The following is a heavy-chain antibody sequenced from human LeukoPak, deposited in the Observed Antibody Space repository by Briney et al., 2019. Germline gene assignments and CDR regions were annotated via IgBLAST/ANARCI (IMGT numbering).Heavy chain of an antibody. Sequence: GGSLRLSCAASGFTFSSYSMNWVRQAPGKGLEWVSSISSSSSYIYYADSVKGRFTISRDNAKNSLYLQMNSLRAEDTAVYYCARGRYFDWLDYYYGMDVWGKGATVTVSS. CDR1: GFTFSSYS. V-gene: IGHV3-21*01. J-gene: IGHJ6*04. CDR2: ISSSSSYI. D-gene: IGHD3-9*01. CDR3: ARGRYFDWLDYYYGMDV.